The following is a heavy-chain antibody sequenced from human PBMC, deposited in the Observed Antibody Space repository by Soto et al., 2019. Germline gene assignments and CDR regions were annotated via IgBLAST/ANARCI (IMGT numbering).Heavy chain of an antibody. CDR3: AKEAGELSTRSFDY. J-gene: IGHJ4*02. CDR2: ISSSSSYI. Sequence: EVQLVESGGGLVKPGGSLRLSCAASGFTFSSYSMNWVRQAPGKGREWVSSISSSSSYIYYADSVKGRFTISRDNAKNSLYLQMNSMSAEDTAVYYCAKEAGELSTRSFDYWGQGTLVTVSS. V-gene: IGHV3-21*01. CDR1: GFTFSSYS. D-gene: IGHD3-16*02.